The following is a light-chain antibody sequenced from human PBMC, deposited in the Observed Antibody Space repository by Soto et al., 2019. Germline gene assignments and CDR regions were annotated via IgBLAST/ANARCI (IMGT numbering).Light chain of an antibody. J-gene: IGLJ1*01. CDR2: EVS. Sequence: QSVLTQPPSASGSPGQSVIISCTGTSSDVGGYNYVSWYQQHPGKAPKVIIYEVSKRPSGVPDRFSGSKSGSTASLTVSGLQAEDGADYYCSSYAVTNIFVFGTGTKVTVL. V-gene: IGLV2-8*01. CDR1: SSDVGGYNY. CDR3: SSYAVTNIFV.